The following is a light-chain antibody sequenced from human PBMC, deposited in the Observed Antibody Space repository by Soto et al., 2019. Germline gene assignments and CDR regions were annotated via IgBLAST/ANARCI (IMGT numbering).Light chain of an antibody. V-gene: IGKV1-9*01. CDR2: AAS. Sequence: DIQLTQSPSFLSASVGDRVTVTCRASQAISTSLAWYQQKPGKAPKLLIYAASTLQSGVPSSFSGSGSGTEFTLTISSLRPEDFATYYCRQFTSYPITFGGGTKVDIK. CDR1: QAISTS. CDR3: RQFTSYPIT. J-gene: IGKJ4*01.